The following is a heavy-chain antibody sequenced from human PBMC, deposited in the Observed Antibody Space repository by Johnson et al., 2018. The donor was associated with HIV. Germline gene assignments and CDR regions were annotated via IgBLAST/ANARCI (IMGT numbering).Heavy chain of an antibody. CDR3: AKDMGYSGSYFDAFDI. CDR1: GFTFSSYW. Sequence: GQLVESGGGLVPPGGSLRLSCAASGFTFSSYWMSWVRQAPGKGLEWVPGKGLEWVSGISWNSGNIDYADSVKGRFTISRDNSKNSLYLQMNSLRAEDTALYYCAKDMGYSGSYFDAFDIWGQGTMVTVSS. D-gene: IGHD1-26*01. J-gene: IGHJ3*02. V-gene: IGHV3-9*01. CDR2: ISWNSGNI.